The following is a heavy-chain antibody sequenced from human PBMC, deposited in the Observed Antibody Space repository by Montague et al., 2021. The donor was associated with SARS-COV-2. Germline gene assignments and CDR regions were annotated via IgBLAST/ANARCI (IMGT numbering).Heavy chain of an antibody. V-gene: IGHV6-1*01. Sequence: CAISGDSVGIMGARRRSEGHTPAIRLLRQLVCHLMPEWNNDYAVSVRGRATINPDTSKNQFSLQLNSVTPEDTAIYYCTSGRGGNYNVMDVWGQGTTVTVAS. CDR1: GDSVGIMGAR. CDR3: TSGRGGNYNVMDV. CDR2: HLMPEWNN. J-gene: IGHJ6*02. D-gene: IGHD3-16*01.